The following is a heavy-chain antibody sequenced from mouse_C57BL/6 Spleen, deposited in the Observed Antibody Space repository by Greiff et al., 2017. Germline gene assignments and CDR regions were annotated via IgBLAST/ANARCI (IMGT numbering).Heavy chain of an antibody. D-gene: IGHD2-3*01. CDR2: IYPGDGDT. CDR3: TPLFPYAMDY. Sequence: VQLQQSGPELVKPGASVKISCKASGYAFSSSWMNWVKQRPGKGLEWIGRIYPGDGDTNYNGKFKGKATLTADKSSSTAYMQLSSLTSEDSAVYFCTPLFPYAMDYWGQGTSVTVSS. V-gene: IGHV1-82*01. J-gene: IGHJ4*01. CDR1: GYAFSSSW.